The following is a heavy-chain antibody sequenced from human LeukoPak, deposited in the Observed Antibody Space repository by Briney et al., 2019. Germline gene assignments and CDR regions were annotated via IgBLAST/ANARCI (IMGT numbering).Heavy chain of an antibody. V-gene: IGHV3-23*01. Sequence: GSLRLSCAASGFTFSSYAMSWVCQAPGKGLEWVSAISGSGGSTYYADSVKGRFTISRDNSKNTLYLQMNSLRAEDTAVYYCAKESGLRYFDWPPFFDYWGQGTLVTVSS. D-gene: IGHD3-9*01. CDR1: GFTFSSYA. J-gene: IGHJ4*02. CDR2: ISGSGGST. CDR3: AKESGLRYFDWPPFFDY.